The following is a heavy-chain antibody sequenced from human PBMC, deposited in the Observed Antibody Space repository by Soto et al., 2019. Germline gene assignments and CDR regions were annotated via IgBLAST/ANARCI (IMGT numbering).Heavy chain of an antibody. J-gene: IGHJ5*02. CDR2: INHSGST. Sequence: SETLSLTCAVYGGSFSGYYWSWIRQPPGKGLEWIGEINHSGSTNYNPSLKSRVTISVDTSKNQFSLKLSSVTAADTAVYYCAREREPSYDFWSSNWFDPWGQGTLVTVSS. CDR3: AREREPSYDFWSSNWFDP. CDR1: GGSFSGYY. V-gene: IGHV4-34*01. D-gene: IGHD3-3*01.